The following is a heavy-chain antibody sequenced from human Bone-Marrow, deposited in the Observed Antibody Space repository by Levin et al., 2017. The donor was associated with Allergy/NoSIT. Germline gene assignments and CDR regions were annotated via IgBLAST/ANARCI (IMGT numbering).Heavy chain of an antibody. CDR1: GGSFSGYY. CDR3: ARIYRLSGTLNKGRDY. CDR2: INHSGST. D-gene: IGHD1-1*01. V-gene: IGHV4-34*01. J-gene: IGHJ4*02. Sequence: SETLSLTCAVYGGSFSGYYWSWIRQPPGKGLEWIGEINHSGSTNYNPSLKSRVTISVDTSKNQLSLKLSSVTDADTAVYYCARIYRLSGTLNKGRDYWGQGTLVTVSS.